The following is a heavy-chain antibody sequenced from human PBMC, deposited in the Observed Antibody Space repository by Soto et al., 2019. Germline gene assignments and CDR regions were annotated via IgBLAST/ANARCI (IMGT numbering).Heavy chain of an antibody. J-gene: IGHJ4*02. CDR1: GASISGGDYY. CDR3: ARATYVSSTYYLDY. CDR2: IYYTGNT. D-gene: IGHD2-2*01. Sequence: QVQLQESGPGLVKPSQTLSLTCTVSGASISGGDYYWTWIRQPPGKGLEWIGSIYYTGNTYPNPSVATRLSISAGPSNNQFALRLPSVTAPDTAIYCCARATYVSSTYYLDYWGQGTLVTASS. V-gene: IGHV4-30-4*01.